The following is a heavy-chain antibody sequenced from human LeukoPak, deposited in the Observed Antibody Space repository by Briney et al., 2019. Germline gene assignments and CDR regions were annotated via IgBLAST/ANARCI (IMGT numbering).Heavy chain of an antibody. CDR1: GGSISSYY. D-gene: IGHD3-3*01. CDR2: IYTSGST. V-gene: IGHV4-4*07. Sequence: SETLSLTCTVSGGSISSYYWSWIRQPAGKGLEWIGRIYTSGSTNYNPSLKSRVTMSVDTSKNQFSLKLSSVTAADTAVYYCARDNDFWSGYPFDYWGQGTLVTVSS. J-gene: IGHJ4*02. CDR3: ARDNDFWSGYPFDY.